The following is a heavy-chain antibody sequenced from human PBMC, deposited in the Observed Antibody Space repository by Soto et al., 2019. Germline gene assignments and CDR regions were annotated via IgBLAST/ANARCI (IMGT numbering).Heavy chain of an antibody. Sequence: ASVKVSCKASGGTFSSYATSWVRQAPGQGLEWMGGIIPIFGTANYAQKFQGRVTITADESTSTAYMELSSLRSEDTAVYYCARGWVRALGYAFDIWGQGTMVTVSS. CDR2: IIPIFGTA. CDR3: ARGWVRALGYAFDI. D-gene: IGHD3-10*01. V-gene: IGHV1-69*13. CDR1: GGTFSSYA. J-gene: IGHJ3*02.